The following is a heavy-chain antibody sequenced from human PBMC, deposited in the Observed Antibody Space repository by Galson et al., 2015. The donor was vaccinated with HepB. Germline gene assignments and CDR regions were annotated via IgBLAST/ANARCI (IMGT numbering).Heavy chain of an antibody. J-gene: IGHJ5*02. CDR1: GFTFSSYA. CDR2: ISGSGGST. Sequence: SLRLSCAASGFTFSSYAMSWVRQAPGKGLEWVSAISGSGGSTYYADSVKGRFTISRDNSKNTLYLQMNSLRAEDTAVYYCVGRSTTVTLNWFDPRGQGTLVTVSS. CDR3: VGRSTTVTLNWFDP. V-gene: IGHV3-23*01. D-gene: IGHD4-11*01.